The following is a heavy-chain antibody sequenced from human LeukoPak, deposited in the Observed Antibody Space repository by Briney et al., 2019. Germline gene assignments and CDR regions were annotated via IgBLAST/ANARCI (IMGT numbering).Heavy chain of an antibody. J-gene: IGHJ4*02. CDR3: ATDGGPFDH. V-gene: IGHV3-7*01. CDR1: GIIITSYW. Sequence: GGSLGLSCAASGIIITSYWMSWVRQAPGKGLEWVANVKQDGSERYYVDSVKGRFTISRDNAKNSQYLQMNSLRVDDTAVYYCATDGGPFDHWGQGTLVTVSS. CDR2: VKQDGSER.